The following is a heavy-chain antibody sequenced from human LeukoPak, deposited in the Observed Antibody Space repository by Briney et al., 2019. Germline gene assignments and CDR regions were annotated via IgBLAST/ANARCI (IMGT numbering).Heavy chain of an antibody. CDR1: GGSFSDYY. CDR3: ARRVRGVIISFYYYNGMDV. V-gene: IGHV4-34*01. J-gene: IGHJ6*02. CDR2: INHSGAT. D-gene: IGHD3-10*01. Sequence: PSETLSLTCAVYGGSFSDYYWTWIRQAPGKGLDWIGEINHSGATDYNPSLKSRVTISVGTSKNQFSLKVRSVTAADTAVYYCARRVRGVIISFYYYNGMDVWGQGTTVTVSS.